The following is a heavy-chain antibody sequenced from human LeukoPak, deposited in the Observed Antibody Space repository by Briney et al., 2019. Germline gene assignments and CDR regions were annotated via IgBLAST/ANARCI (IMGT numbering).Heavy chain of an antibody. CDR1: GGSISSSSYY. Sequence: SETLSLTCTVSGGSISSSSYYWGWIRQPPGKGLGWIGSIYYSGSTYYNPSLKSRVTISVDTSKNQFSLKLSSVTAADTAVYYCASSPIFYDFWSGPGWFDPWGQGTLVTVSS. D-gene: IGHD3-3*01. CDR3: ASSPIFYDFWSGPGWFDP. J-gene: IGHJ5*02. V-gene: IGHV4-39*01. CDR2: IYYSGST.